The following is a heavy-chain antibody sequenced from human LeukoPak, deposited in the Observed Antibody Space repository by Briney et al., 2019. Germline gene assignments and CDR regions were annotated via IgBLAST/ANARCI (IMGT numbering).Heavy chain of an antibody. Sequence: GGSLRLSCAASGFTFSSYSMNWVRQAPGKGLEWVSSISSSSSYIYYADSVKGRFTISRDNSKNSLYLQMNSLRAEDTALYYCAKDAVAAAYYYGSGSYPLDYWGQGTLVTVSS. D-gene: IGHD3-10*01. CDR3: AKDAVAAAYYYGSGSYPLDY. V-gene: IGHV3-21*04. CDR1: GFTFSSYS. CDR2: ISSSSSYI. J-gene: IGHJ4*02.